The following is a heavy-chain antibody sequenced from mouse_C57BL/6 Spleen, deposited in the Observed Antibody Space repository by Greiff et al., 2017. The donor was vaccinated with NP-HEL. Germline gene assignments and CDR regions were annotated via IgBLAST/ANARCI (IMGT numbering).Heavy chain of an antibody. CDR3: ARHGGYSNTGYFDV. V-gene: IGHV5-6*01. Sequence: VQVVESGGDLVKPGGSLKLSCAASGFTFSSYGMSWVRQTPDKRLEWVATISSGGSYTYYPDSVKGRFTISRDNAKNTLYLQMSSLKSEDTAMYYCARHGGYSNTGYFDVWGTGTTVTVSS. CDR1: GFTFSSYG. CDR2: ISSGGSYT. D-gene: IGHD2-5*01. J-gene: IGHJ1*03.